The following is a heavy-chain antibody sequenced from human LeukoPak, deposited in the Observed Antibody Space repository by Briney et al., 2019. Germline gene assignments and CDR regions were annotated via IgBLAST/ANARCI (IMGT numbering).Heavy chain of an antibody. CDR3: AKDPPRFPPMFDP. Sequence: GGSLRLSCAASGFTFSSYGMHWVRQAPGKGLEWVAFIRYDGSNKYYADSLKGRFTISRDNSNNTLHLQMNSLRAEDTAVYYCAKDPPRFPPMFDPWGQGTLVTVSS. CDR1: GFTFSSYG. CDR2: IRYDGSNK. D-gene: IGHD3-16*01. J-gene: IGHJ5*02. V-gene: IGHV3-30*02.